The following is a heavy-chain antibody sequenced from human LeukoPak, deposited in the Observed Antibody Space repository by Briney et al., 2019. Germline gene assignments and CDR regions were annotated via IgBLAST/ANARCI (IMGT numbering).Heavy chain of an antibody. D-gene: IGHD3/OR15-3a*01. V-gene: IGHV1-46*01. CDR3: AREAPGTGYFDY. Sequence: ASVKVSCKASGYTFITYYIHWVRQAPGQGPEWMGIINPNGGDPTFCPQKFQGRVSMTRDTSTSTVYMELSSPRSDDTAVYYCAREAPGTGYFDYWGQGTLVTISS. J-gene: IGHJ4*02. CDR1: GYTFITYY. CDR2: INPNGGDPT.